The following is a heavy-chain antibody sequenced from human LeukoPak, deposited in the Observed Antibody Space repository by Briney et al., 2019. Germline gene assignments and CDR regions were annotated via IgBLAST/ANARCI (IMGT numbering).Heavy chain of an antibody. J-gene: IGHJ4*02. D-gene: IGHD3-22*01. Sequence: PGGSLRLSCAASGFTVSSNYMSWVRQVPGKGLEWVSVIYSGGSTYYADSVKGRFTISRDNSKNTLYLQMNSLRAEDTAVYYCAGYDSSGYYYNWGQGTLVTVSS. V-gene: IGHV3-53*01. CDR3: AGYDSSGYYYN. CDR2: IYSGGST. CDR1: GFTVSSNY.